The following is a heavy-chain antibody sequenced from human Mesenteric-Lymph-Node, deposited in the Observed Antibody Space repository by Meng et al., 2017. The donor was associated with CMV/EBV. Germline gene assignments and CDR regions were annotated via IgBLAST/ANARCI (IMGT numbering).Heavy chain of an antibody. Sequence: GGSLRLSCAASGFTFSNYAMTWVRQAPGRGLEWVSTIRGSGSDTYYTDSVKGRFTVSRDNSKNTLSLQMNSLRAEDTALYYCAKGEGDQNWYFDLWGRGTLVTVSS. CDR3: AKGEGDQNWYFDL. J-gene: IGHJ2*01. CDR2: IRGSGSDT. D-gene: IGHD2-21*02. CDR1: GFTFSNYA. V-gene: IGHV3-23*01.